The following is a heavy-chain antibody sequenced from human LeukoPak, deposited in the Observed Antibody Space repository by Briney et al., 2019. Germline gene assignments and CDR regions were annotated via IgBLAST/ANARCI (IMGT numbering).Heavy chain of an antibody. V-gene: IGHV3-7*01. D-gene: IGHD3-22*01. Sequence: PGGSLRLSCAASGFTFSSYWMSWVRQAPGKGLEWVANIKQDGSEKYYVDSVKGRFTISRDNAKNSLYLQMNSLRAEDTAVYYCAGTYYYDSSGYGEAFDIWGQGTMVTVSS. CDR1: GFTFSSYW. CDR3: AGTYYYDSSGYGEAFDI. J-gene: IGHJ3*02. CDR2: IKQDGSEK.